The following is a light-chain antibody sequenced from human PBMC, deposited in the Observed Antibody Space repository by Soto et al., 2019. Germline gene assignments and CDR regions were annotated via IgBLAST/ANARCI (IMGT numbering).Light chain of an antibody. CDR1: QSVNNN. CDR2: GAS. CDR3: QQYNNWPPDT. V-gene: IGKV3-15*01. Sequence: EIILTQSPASLSVSPGERATLSCRASQSVNNNLAWYQQKRGHAPRLLIYGASTRATGIPGRFRGSGSGTEFTLTITSLQSEDFAVYFCQQYNNWPPDTFGQGTKLEIK. J-gene: IGKJ2*01.